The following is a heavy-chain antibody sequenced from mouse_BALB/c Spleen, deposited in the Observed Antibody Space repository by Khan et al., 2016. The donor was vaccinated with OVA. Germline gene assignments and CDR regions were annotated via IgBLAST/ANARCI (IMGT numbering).Heavy chain of an antibody. D-gene: IGHD1-1*01. J-gene: IGHJ2*01. Sequence: EVELVESGGGLVKPGGSLRLSCEASGSTFSSYSMSWVRQTPEKRLEWVATITSGGSYTYYPDSVQGRFTISRDNAKNTLYLQMSSLKSKDTAIYYCTRDRNYYGSSFYFDYWGQGTTLTVSS. CDR1: GSTFSSYS. V-gene: IGHV5-6-4*01. CDR3: TRDRNYYGSSFYFDY. CDR2: ITSGGSYT.